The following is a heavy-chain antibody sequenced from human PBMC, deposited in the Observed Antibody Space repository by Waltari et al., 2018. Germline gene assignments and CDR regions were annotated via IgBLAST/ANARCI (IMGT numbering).Heavy chain of an antibody. CDR3: AIHFYDSSGYYGY. Sequence: QVQLVQSGAEVKKPGSSVKVSCKASGGTFSSYTISWVRQAPGQGLEWMGRIIPIRGIANYAQKFQGRVTITADKSTSTAYMELSSLRSEDTAVYYCAIHFYDSSGYYGYWGQGTLVTVSS. CDR1: GGTFSSYT. D-gene: IGHD3-22*01. CDR2: IIPIRGIA. V-gene: IGHV1-69*02. J-gene: IGHJ4*02.